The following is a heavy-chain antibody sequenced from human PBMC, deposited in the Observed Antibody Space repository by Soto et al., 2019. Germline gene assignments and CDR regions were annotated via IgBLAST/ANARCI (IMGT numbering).Heavy chain of an antibody. CDR2: IYYSGST. CDR3: ARDLDYYDSSGYYGMDV. V-gene: IGHV4-59*01. Sequence: PSETLSLTCTVSGGSISSYYWSWIRQPPGKGLEWIGYIYYSGSTNYNPSLKSRVTISVDTSKNRFSLKLSSVTAADTAVYYCARDLDYYDSSGYYGMDVWGQGTTVTVSS. D-gene: IGHD3-22*01. CDR1: GGSISSYY. J-gene: IGHJ6*02.